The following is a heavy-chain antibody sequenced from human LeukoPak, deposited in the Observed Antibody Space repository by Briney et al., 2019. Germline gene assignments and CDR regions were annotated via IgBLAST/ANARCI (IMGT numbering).Heavy chain of an antibody. J-gene: IGHJ4*02. CDR3: ARVICDYVWGSYRCHFDY. D-gene: IGHD3-16*02. CDR2: IKEDGSNL. Sequence: PGGSLRLSCAASGFTFSSYWMGWVRHAPGKGLEWVANIKEDGSNLYYLDSVKGRFTISRDNAKNSLHLQMNSLRAEDTAVYFCARVICDYVWGSYRCHFDYWGQGTLVSVSS. CDR1: GFTFSSYW. V-gene: IGHV3-7*01.